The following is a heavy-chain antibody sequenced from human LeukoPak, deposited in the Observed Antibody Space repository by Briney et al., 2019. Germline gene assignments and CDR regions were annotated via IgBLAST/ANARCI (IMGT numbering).Heavy chain of an antibody. CDR2: IIPIFGTA. V-gene: IGHV1-69*05. J-gene: IGHJ4*02. Sequence: SVNVSCKASGGTFSSYAISWVRQAPGQGLEWMGRIIPIFGTANYAQKFQGRVTITTDESTSTAYMELSSLRSEDTAVYYCASLYGDYGENYFDYWGQGTLVTVSS. CDR3: ASLYGDYGENYFDY. CDR1: GGTFSSYA. D-gene: IGHD4-17*01.